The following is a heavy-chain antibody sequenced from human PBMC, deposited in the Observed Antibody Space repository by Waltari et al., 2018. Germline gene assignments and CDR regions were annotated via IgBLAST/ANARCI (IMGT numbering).Heavy chain of an antibody. V-gene: IGHV3-48*02. CDR2: ISSGSSTI. CDR1: GFTFSNYN. Sequence: EVQLVESGGDSVQPGGSLRLSCAASGFTFSNYNINVVRQAPGKGLEWVSHISSGSSTIYYADSVKGRFTISRDNAKNSLYLQMNSLRDEDTAVYYCARGAFDIWGQGTMVTISS. J-gene: IGHJ3*02. CDR3: ARGAFDI.